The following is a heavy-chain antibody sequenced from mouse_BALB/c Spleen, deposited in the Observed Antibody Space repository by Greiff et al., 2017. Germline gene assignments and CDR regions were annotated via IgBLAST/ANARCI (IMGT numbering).Heavy chain of an antibody. CDR3: ARRGNYVMGY. Sequence: EVMLVESGGGLVKPGGSLKLSCAASGFTFSSYAMSWVRQTPEKRLEWVASISSGGSTYYPDSVKGRFTISRDNARNILYLQMSSLRSEDTAMYYCARRGNYVMGYWGQGTSVTVSS. CDR2: ISSGGST. CDR1: GFTFSSYA. V-gene: IGHV5-6-5*01. J-gene: IGHJ4*01. D-gene: IGHD1-1*01.